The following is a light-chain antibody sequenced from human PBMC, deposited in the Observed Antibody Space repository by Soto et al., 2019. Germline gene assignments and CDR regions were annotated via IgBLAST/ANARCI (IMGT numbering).Light chain of an antibody. J-gene: IGLJ1*01. CDR3: SSFTSTSTYV. V-gene: IGLV2-14*01. CDR1: NSDVGGCNY. CDR2: EVS. Sequence: QSVLTQPASVSGSPGQSITISCTGTNSDVGGCNYVSWYQQHPGKVPKLMIYEVSNRPSGVSNRFSGSKSGNTASLTISGLQAEDEADYYCSSFTSTSTYVFGTGTKVTVL.